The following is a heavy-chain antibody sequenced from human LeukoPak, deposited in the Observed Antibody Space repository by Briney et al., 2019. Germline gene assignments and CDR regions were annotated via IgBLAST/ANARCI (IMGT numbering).Heavy chain of an antibody. J-gene: IGHJ4*02. CDR1: GFTFSSYG. Sequence: GGSLRLSCAASGFTFSSYGMHWVRQAPGKGLEWVAVISYDGSNKYYADSVKGRFTISRDNSKNTLYLQMNSLRAEDTAVYYCAKLSRGTSLRNFDYWGQGTLVTVSS. D-gene: IGHD2-2*01. CDR2: ISYDGSNK. V-gene: IGHV3-30*18. CDR3: AKLSRGTSLRNFDY.